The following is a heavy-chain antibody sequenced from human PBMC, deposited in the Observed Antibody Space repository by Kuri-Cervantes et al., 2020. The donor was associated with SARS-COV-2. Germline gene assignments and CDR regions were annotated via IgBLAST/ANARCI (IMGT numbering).Heavy chain of an antibody. D-gene: IGHD2-2*01. CDR2: MNPHSENT. CDR1: GYIFTDYD. CDR3: ANDIVVVSMDV. J-gene: IGHJ6*04. Sequence: ASVKVSCKASGYIFTDYDFNCLRQASGQGLEWLGWMNPHSENTNYAQKLQGRVTMTTDTSTSTAYMELRSLRSDDTAVYYCANDIVVVSMDVWGKGTTVTVSS. V-gene: IGHV1-18*01.